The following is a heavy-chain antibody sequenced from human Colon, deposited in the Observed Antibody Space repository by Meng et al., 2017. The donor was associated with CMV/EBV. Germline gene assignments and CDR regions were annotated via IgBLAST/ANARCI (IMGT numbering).Heavy chain of an antibody. CDR2: ISSSGSTI. J-gene: IGHJ4*02. CDR3: ARDRLDDYSTTNFDL. Sequence: GESLKISCAASGFTFSSYEMNWVRQAPGKGLEWVSYISSSGSTIYYADSVKGRFTISRDNAKNSLYLQMNSLRAEDTAVYYCARDRLDDYSTTNFDLWGQGTLVTVSS. CDR1: GFTFSSYE. V-gene: IGHV3-48*03. D-gene: IGHD4-11*01.